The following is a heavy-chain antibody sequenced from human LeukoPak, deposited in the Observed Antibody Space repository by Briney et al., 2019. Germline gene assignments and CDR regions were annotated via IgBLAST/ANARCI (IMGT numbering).Heavy chain of an antibody. CDR1: GYTFTGYY. D-gene: IGHD3-9*01. CDR3: ARDQIELRYFDWLLEFDY. Sequence: ASVKVSCKASGYTFTGYYMHWVRQAPGQGLEWMGWINPNSGGTNYAQKFQGRVTMTRGTSISTAYIELSRLRSDDTAVYYCARDQIELRYFDWLLEFDYWGQGTLVTVSS. J-gene: IGHJ4*02. V-gene: IGHV1-2*02. CDR2: INPNSGGT.